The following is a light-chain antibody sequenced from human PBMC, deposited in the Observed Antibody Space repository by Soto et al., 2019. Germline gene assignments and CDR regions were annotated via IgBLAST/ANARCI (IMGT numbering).Light chain of an antibody. CDR3: ATWDRSLSVGV. J-gene: IGLJ2*01. CDR2: DND. CDR1: SSNIGNNY. Sequence: QSVLTQPPSVSAAPGQKVTISCSGSSSNIGNNYVFWYQQHPGTAPKLLTYDNDKRPSGIPDRFSGSKSGTSATLGITGLQTGDEADYYCATWDRSLSVGVFGGGTELTVL. V-gene: IGLV1-51*01.